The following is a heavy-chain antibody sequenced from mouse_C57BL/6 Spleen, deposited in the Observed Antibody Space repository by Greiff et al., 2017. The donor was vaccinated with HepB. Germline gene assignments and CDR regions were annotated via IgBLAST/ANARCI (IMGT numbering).Heavy chain of an antibody. V-gene: IGHV1-61*01. D-gene: IGHD2-10*02. CDR2: IYPSDSET. Sequence: QVQLKESGAELVRPGSSVKLSCKASGYTFTSYWMDWVKQRPGQGLEWIGNIYPSDSETHYNQKFKDKATLTVDKSSSTAYMQLSSLTSEDSAVYYCARMSKYGNYDYFDYWGQGTTLTVSS. J-gene: IGHJ2*01. CDR3: ARMSKYGNYDYFDY. CDR1: GYTFTSYW.